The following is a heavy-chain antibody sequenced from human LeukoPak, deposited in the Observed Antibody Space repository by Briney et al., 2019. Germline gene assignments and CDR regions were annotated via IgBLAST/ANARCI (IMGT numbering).Heavy chain of an antibody. CDR1: GLTFGNYA. CDR2: LSGSGTIM. D-gene: IGHD1-14*01. CDR3: AKEATASYRISAFDV. J-gene: IGHJ3*01. Sequence: PGGSLRLSCGGSGLTFGNYAMSWVRQGPGKGLEWVSSLSGSGTIMNYAASVKGRFTISRDNSKSTLYLQLNNLGAEDTALYYCAKEATASYRISAFDVWGHGTMVIVSS. V-gene: IGHV3-23*01.